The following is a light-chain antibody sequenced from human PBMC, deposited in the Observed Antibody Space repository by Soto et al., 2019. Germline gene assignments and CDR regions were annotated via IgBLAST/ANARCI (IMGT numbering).Light chain of an antibody. CDR3: LQDNNYPWT. V-gene: IGKV1-6*01. Sequence: AIHMTQSPSSLSASVGYRFTITCRASQGIGSDLGWYQQKPGRAPKLLIYGASTLQSGVPSRFRGTGSGTDFTLTISSLQPEDFETYYCLQDNNYPWTFGQGTKVDIK. J-gene: IGKJ1*01. CDR2: GAS. CDR1: QGIGSD.